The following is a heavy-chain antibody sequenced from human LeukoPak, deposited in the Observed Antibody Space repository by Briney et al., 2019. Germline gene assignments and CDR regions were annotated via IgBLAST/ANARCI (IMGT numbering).Heavy chain of an antibody. CDR1: GFTFSSYG. Sequence: PGGSLRLSCAASGFTFSSYGVQWVRQAPGKGLEWVAFIRYDGSNKYYADSVKCRFTISRDNSKNTLYLQMNSLRAEDTAVYYCVYYYGDGDYWGQGTLVTVSS. J-gene: IGHJ4*02. CDR2: IRYDGSNK. D-gene: IGHD4-17*01. CDR3: VYYYGDGDY. V-gene: IGHV3-30*02.